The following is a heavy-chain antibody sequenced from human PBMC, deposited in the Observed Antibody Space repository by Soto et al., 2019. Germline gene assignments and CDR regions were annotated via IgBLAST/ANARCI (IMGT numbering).Heavy chain of an antibody. V-gene: IGHV4-31*03. D-gene: IGHD2-15*01. CDR2: IYYSGST. Sequence: QVQLQESGPGLVKPSQTLSLTCTVSGGSISSGGYYWSWIRQHPGKGLEWIGYIYYSGSTYYNPSRKGRVTISVDTSKKQFALNVSFLTAADTAVYYCARGGYCSGGSCYSRWFDPWGQGSLVTFSS. CDR1: GGSISSGGYY. CDR3: ARGGYCSGGSCYSRWFDP. J-gene: IGHJ5*02.